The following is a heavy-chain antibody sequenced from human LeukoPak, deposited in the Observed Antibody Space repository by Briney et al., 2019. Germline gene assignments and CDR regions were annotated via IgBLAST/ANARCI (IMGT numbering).Heavy chain of an antibody. D-gene: IGHD1-26*01. CDR2: IYYTGNT. J-gene: IGHJ4*02. CDR1: GASISGSGYY. Sequence: SETLSLTCAVSGASISGSGYYLGWIRQSPGKGLEWIGNIYYTGNTYYNASLQSRVTISIDTSENQFSLRLDSVTAADTAMYYCVKSGGYGLIDYWGPGTLVTVSS. CDR3: VKSGGYGLIDY. V-gene: IGHV4-39*01.